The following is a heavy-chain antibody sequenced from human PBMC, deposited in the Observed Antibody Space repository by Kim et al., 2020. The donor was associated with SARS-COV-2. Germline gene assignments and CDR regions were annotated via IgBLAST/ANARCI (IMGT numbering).Heavy chain of an antibody. CDR3: ARPNSGSYLDAFDI. CDR1: GFTFSSYA. V-gene: IGHV3-30-3*01. CDR2: ISYDGSNK. J-gene: IGHJ3*02. Sequence: GGSLRLSCAASGFTFSSYAMHWVRQAPGKGLEWVAVISYDGSNKYYADSVKGRFTISRDNSKNTLYLQMNSLRAEDTAVYYCARPNSGSYLDAFDIWGQGTMVTVSS. D-gene: IGHD1-26*01.